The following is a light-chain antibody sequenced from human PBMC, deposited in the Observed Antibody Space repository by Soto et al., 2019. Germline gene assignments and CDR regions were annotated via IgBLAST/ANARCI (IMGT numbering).Light chain of an antibody. V-gene: IGKV1-39*01. CDR1: QTIANY. Sequence: DLQMTQSPSSLSASVGDRVTVTCRASQTIANYLNWYQQKPGKAPKLLIYTASSLQSGVPSRFSGSGSGTDFTLTISTLQPEDFATYYCQQTYITPQTFGQGTKVEIK. CDR3: QQTYITPQT. CDR2: TAS. J-gene: IGKJ1*01.